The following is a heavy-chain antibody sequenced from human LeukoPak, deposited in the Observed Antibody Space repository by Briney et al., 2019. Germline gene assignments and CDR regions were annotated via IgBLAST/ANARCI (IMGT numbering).Heavy chain of an antibody. D-gene: IGHD3-22*01. Sequence: GGSLRLSYAASGFTFSTNYMSWVRQAPGKGLEWVSVIYSGGSPYYADSVKGRFTISRDNSKNTLYLQMNSLRAEDTAVYYCARDLNYYDSSGYGHWGQGTLVTVSS. CDR3: ARDLNYYDSSGYGH. V-gene: IGHV3-53*01. J-gene: IGHJ4*02. CDR1: GFTFSTNY. CDR2: IYSGGSP.